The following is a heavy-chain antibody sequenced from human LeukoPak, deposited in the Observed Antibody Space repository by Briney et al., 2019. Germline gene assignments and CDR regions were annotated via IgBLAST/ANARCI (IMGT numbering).Heavy chain of an antibody. V-gene: IGHV1-69*05. CDR2: IIPIFGTA. D-gene: IGHD2-15*01. CDR1: GGTFSSYA. Sequence: GASVKVSCKASGGTFSSYAISWVRQAPGQGLEWMGGIIPIFGTANYAQKFQGRVTITTDESTSTAYMELSSLRSEDTAVYCCARGRLDCSGGSCYSGFDYWGQGTLVTVSS. CDR3: ARGRLDCSGGSCYSGFDY. J-gene: IGHJ4*02.